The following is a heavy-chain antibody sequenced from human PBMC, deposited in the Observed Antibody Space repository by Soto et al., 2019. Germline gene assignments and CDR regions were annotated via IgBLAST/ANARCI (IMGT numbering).Heavy chain of an antibody. CDR3: TVRSMGDDDS. CDR1: GGTFGTYI. D-gene: IGHD1-26*01. Sequence: QVHLVQSGAEVKKPGSSVKVSCTASGGTFGTYIISWVRQGPGQGLEWMGGIIPIFGTTTYAQKFQGRVTITADESSGTAYMDLSSLRSGDTALYHCTVRSMGDDDSWGQGTLVAVSS. V-gene: IGHV1-69*01. J-gene: IGHJ4*02. CDR2: IIPIFGTT.